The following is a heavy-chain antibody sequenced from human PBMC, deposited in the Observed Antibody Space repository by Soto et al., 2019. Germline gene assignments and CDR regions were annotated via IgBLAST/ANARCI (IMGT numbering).Heavy chain of an antibody. D-gene: IGHD2-21*01. CDR2: IYWDDDK. J-gene: IGHJ4*02. CDR3: AHTPFFGDKLDY. CDR1: GFSLSTGGVG. V-gene: IGHV2-5*02. Sequence: QITLKESGPTLVKPTQTLTLTCTFSGFSLSTGGVGVAWIRQSPGKALEWLAVIYWDDDKRYSPSLKNRLTITKDTSKNQVVFTTTNMDPVDTATYYCAHTPFFGDKLDYWGQGTLVTVSS.